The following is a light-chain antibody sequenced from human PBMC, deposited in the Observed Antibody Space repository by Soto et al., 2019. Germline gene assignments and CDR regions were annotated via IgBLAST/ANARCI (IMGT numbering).Light chain of an antibody. J-gene: IGKJ1*01. CDR1: QTVSTS. Sequence: EIVITQSPSTLSLSPLERSTLSCRASQTVSTSLAWYQQKPGQAPRLLIYGASARASGVPARFSGSGSGTEFTLTISSLQSEDSAVYYCHQYNNWWTFGQGTKVDIK. V-gene: IGKV3-15*01. CDR2: GAS. CDR3: HQYNNWWT.